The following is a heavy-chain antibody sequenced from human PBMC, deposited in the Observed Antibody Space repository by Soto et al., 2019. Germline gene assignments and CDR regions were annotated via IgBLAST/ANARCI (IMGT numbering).Heavy chain of an antibody. CDR3: ARVVYGGNYFDY. Sequence: QVQLVQSGAEVKKPGASVKVSCKASGYTFTTYGISWVRQAPGQGLEWMGWISAYDGNTDYAQKLQGRVTMTTDTSTSKAYMELRSLRSDDTAVYYCARVVYGGNYFDYWGQGTLVTVSS. CDR1: GYTFTTYG. D-gene: IGHD4-17*01. V-gene: IGHV1-18*01. CDR2: ISAYDGNT. J-gene: IGHJ4*02.